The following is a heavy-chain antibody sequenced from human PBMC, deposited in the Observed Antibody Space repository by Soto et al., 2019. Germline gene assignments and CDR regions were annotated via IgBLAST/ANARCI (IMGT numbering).Heavy chain of an antibody. D-gene: IGHD3-22*01. CDR3: ARDLNDSSGYLGRNFDY. J-gene: IGHJ4*02. CDR2: ISYNGSNK. Sequence: GGPLRLSCAASGFTFSSYAMHWVRQAPGKGLEWVALISYNGSNKYYADSVKGRFTISRDNSKNTLYLQMNSLRAEDTAVYYCARDLNDSSGYLGRNFDYWGQGTLVTVSS. CDR1: GFTFSSYA. V-gene: IGHV3-30-3*01.